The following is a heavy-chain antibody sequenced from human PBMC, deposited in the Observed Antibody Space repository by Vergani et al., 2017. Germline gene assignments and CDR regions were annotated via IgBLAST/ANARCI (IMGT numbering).Heavy chain of an antibody. CDR3: AKARGTLGGDYYFDY. CDR2: ISWNSGNI. Sequence: EVQLVESGGGLVQPGRSLRLSCAASGFTFDDYAMHWVRQGPGKGLEWVSGISWNSGNIGYADSVKGRFTISRDNAKNSLYLQMNSVRAEDTALYYCAKARGTLGGDYYFDYWGQGTLVTVSS. CDR1: GFTFDDYA. D-gene: IGHD2-21*01. V-gene: IGHV3-9*01. J-gene: IGHJ4*02.